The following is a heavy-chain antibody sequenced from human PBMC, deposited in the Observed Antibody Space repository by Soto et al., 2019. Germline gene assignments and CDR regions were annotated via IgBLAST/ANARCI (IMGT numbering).Heavy chain of an antibody. J-gene: IGHJ6*02. CDR3: ANSFSIDCTNGVCYDYYYYYGMDV. Sequence: GGSLRLSCAASGFTFSSYGMHWVRQAPGKGLEWVAVISYDGSNKYYADSVKGRFTISRDNSKNTLYLQMNSLRAEDTAVYYCANSFSIDCTNGVCYDYYYYYGMDVWGQGTTVTVSS. CDR1: GFTFSSYG. V-gene: IGHV3-30*18. D-gene: IGHD2-8*01. CDR2: ISYDGSNK.